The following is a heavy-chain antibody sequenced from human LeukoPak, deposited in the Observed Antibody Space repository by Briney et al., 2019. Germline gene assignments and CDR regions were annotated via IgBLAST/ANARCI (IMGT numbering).Heavy chain of an antibody. CDR2: IYYSGST. V-gene: IGHV4-59*01. CDR3: ARLSSSQGGIDY. J-gene: IGHJ4*02. CDR1: GGSISSYY. Sequence: SETLSLTCTVSGGSISSYYWSWIRQPPGKGLEWIGYIYYSGSTNYNPSLKSRVTISVDTSKNQFSLQLSSVTAADTAVYYCARLSSSQGGIDYWGQGTLVTVSS. D-gene: IGHD2-2*01.